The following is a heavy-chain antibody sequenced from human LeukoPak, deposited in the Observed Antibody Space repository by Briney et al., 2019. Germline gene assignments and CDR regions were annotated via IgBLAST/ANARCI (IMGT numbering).Heavy chain of an antibody. CDR3: AKQGRRGYSYARSYYFDY. CDR2: ISSSSSYL. V-gene: IGHV3-21*01. J-gene: IGHJ4*02. CDR1: GFTFSSYS. Sequence: GGSLRLSCAASGFTFSSYSMNWVRQAPGKGLEWVSSISSSSSYLYYADSVKGRFTISRDNAKNSLYLQMNSLRAEDTAVYYCAKQGRRGYSYARSYYFDYWGQGTLVTVSS. D-gene: IGHD5-18*01.